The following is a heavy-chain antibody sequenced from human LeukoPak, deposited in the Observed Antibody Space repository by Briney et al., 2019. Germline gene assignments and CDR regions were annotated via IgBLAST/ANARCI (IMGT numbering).Heavy chain of an antibody. D-gene: IGHD3-10*01. CDR3: ASISVRGDY. J-gene: IGHJ4*02. CDR1: GGSFSGYY. CDR2: INHSGST. Sequence: PSETLSLTCAVYGGSFSGYYWSWIRQPPGKGLEWIGEINHSGSTNYNPSLKSRVTISVDTSKNQFSLKLSSVTAADTAVCYCASISVRGDYWGQGTLVTVSS. V-gene: IGHV4-34*01.